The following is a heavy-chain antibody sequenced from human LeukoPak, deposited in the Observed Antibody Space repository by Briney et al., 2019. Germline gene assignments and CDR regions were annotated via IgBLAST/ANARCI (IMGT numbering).Heavy chain of an antibody. CDR1: GYTFTSYG. CDR3: ARDYYDSSGYYYSGAFDI. J-gene: IGHJ3*02. CDR2: ISAYNGNT. V-gene: IGHV1-18*01. Sequence: ASVKVSCKASGYTFTSYGISWVRQAPGQGLEWMGWISAYNGNTNYAQKLQGRVTMTTDTSTSTAYMELRSLRSDDTAVYYCARDYYDSSGYYYSGAFDIRGQGTMVTVSS. D-gene: IGHD3-22*01.